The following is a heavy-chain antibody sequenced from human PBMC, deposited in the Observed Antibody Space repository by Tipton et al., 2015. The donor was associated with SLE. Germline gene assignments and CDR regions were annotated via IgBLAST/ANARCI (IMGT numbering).Heavy chain of an antibody. Sequence: GSLRLSCAASGFPFSTYAMNWVRQAPGKGLEWVSVIYSGGNTDYADSVKGRFTISRDYSKNTLYLQMNSLRAEDTAVYYCAKDNGYSSGIDYWGQGTLVTVSS. D-gene: IGHD6-19*01. CDR3: AKDNGYSSGIDY. CDR1: GFPFSTYA. V-gene: IGHV3-23*03. J-gene: IGHJ4*02. CDR2: IYSGGNT.